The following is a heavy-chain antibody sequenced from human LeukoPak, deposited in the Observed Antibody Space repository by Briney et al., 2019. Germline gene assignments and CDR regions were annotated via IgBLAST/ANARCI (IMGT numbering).Heavy chain of an antibody. J-gene: IGHJ4*02. D-gene: IGHD5-24*01. CDR2: ISWNSGSR. CDR1: GFIFDDYA. CDR3: ARDWAPDGYDLDLGHYFDY. Sequence: QSGGSLRLSCAASGFIFDDYAMHWVRQAPGKGLEWVSGISWNSGSRGYADSVKGRFTISRDNSKNTLYLQMNSLRAEDTAVYYCARDWAPDGYDLDLGHYFDYWGQGTLVTVPS. V-gene: IGHV3-9*01.